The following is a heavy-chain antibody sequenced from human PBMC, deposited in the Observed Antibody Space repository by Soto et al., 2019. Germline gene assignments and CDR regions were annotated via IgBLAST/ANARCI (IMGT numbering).Heavy chain of an antibody. Sequence: QVQLVESGGGVVQPGRSLRLSCAASGFTFSSYGMHWVRQAPGKGLEWVAVIWYDGSNKYYADSVKGRFTISRDNSKNTLYLQMNSLRAEDTAVYYCARDTYYDFWRGYSGSSMAFDIWGQGTMVTVSS. J-gene: IGHJ3*02. CDR2: IWYDGSNK. CDR3: ARDTYYDFWRGYSGSSMAFDI. D-gene: IGHD3-3*01. V-gene: IGHV3-33*01. CDR1: GFTFSSYG.